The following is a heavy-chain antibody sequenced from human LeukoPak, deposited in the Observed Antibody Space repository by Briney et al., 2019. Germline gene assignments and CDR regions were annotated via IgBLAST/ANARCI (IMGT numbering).Heavy chain of an antibody. J-gene: IGHJ4*02. CDR3: ARANSGWYEN. D-gene: IGHD6-19*01. CDR1: GFTFSSYS. CDR2: ISYDGSNK. V-gene: IGHV3-30*03. Sequence: GGSLRLSCAASGFTFSSYSMNWVRQAPGKGLEWVAVISYDGSNKYYADSVKGRFTISRDNSKNTLYLQMNSLRAEDTAVYYCARANSGWYENWGQGTLVTVSS.